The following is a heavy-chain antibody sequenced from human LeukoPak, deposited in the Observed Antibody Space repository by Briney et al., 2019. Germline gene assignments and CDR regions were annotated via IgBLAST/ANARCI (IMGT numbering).Heavy chain of an antibody. Sequence: GGSLRLSCAASGFTFSSYAMSWVRQAPGKGLEWASSISDNAYTTYYADSVRGRFTISRDNSKNTLYLQMIGLRAEDTAVYFCAKYYYDSSGYYDAAPLDSWGQGTLVTVFS. V-gene: IGHV3-23*01. D-gene: IGHD3-22*01. CDR1: GFTFSSYA. CDR3: AKYYYDSSGYYDAAPLDS. CDR2: ISDNAYTT. J-gene: IGHJ4*02.